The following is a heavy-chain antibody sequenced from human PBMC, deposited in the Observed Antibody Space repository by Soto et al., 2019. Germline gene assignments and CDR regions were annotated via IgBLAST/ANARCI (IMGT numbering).Heavy chain of an antibody. V-gene: IGHV3-33*01. J-gene: IGHJ4*02. CDR3: ARGFLHCSGGSCYSALDY. Sequence: GSLRLSCAASGFTFSSYGMHWVRQAPGKGLEWVAVIWYDGSNKYYADSVKGRFTISRDNSKNTLYLQMNSLRAEDTAVYYCARGFLHCSGGSCYSALDYWGQGTLVTVSS. CDR2: IWYDGSNK. CDR1: GFTFSSYG. D-gene: IGHD2-15*01.